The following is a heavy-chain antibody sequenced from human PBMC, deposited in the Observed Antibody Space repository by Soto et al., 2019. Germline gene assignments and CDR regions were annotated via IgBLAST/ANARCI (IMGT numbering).Heavy chain of an antibody. Sequence: GGSLRLSCAASGFTFSSYGMHWVRQAPGKGLEWVAVIWYDGSNKYYADSVKGRFTISRDNSKNTLYLQMNSLRAEDTAVYYCARDDGELSVLGEYYYGMDVWGQGTTVTVSS. V-gene: IGHV3-33*01. CDR2: IWYDGSNK. J-gene: IGHJ6*02. CDR1: GFTFSSYG. D-gene: IGHD3-16*02. CDR3: ARDDGELSVLGEYYYGMDV.